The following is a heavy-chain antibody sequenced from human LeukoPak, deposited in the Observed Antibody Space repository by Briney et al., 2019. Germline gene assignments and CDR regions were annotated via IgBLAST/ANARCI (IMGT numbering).Heavy chain of an antibody. CDR2: ISGSNGNT. V-gene: IGHV1-18*01. D-gene: IGHD1-26*01. CDR1: GYNFVRYG. CDR3: ARSGRGTYYYFDL. Sequence: GASVKVSCRASGYNFVRYGISWVRQAPGQGLEWVGWISGSNGNTNYAQKFQGRVTMTTDTSTGTAYMELRNLRHDDTAVHYCARSGRGTYYYFDLWGQGTLVTVSS. J-gene: IGHJ4*02.